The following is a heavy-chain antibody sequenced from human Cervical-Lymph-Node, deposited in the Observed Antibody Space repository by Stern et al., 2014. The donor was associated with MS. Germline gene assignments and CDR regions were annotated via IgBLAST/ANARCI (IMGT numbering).Heavy chain of an antibody. V-gene: IGHV1-24*01. Sequence: QVQLVQSGAEVKKPGASVKVSCKVAGFSLTEFAMHWVRQAPGKGLEWMGGFDPEHAKTVYTQKFRGRVTMTEDTSTDTAYLELSSLTSDDTAVYYCATERAFGESIDSWGQGTLVTVSS. CDR2: FDPEHAKT. CDR1: GFSLTEFA. CDR3: ATERAFGESIDS. J-gene: IGHJ4*02. D-gene: IGHD4-17*01.